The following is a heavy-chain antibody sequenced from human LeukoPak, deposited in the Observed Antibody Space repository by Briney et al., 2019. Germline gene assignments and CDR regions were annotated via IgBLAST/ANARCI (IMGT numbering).Heavy chain of an antibody. V-gene: IGHV3-74*01. CDR1: GFTFSSYW. CDR3: ARNVVPAYNWFDP. J-gene: IGHJ5*02. Sequence: PGGSLRLSCAATGFTFSSYWMHWVRQAPGKGLVWVSRINSDGSSTSYADSVKGRFTISRDNAKNALYLQMNSLRAEDTAVYYCARNVVPAYNWFDPWGQGTLVTVSS. CDR2: INSDGSST. D-gene: IGHD2-2*01.